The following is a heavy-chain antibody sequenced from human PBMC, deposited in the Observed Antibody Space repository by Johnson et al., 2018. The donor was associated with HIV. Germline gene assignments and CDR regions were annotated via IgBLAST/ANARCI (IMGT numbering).Heavy chain of an antibody. CDR2: IRSDGNIH. CDR1: GFTFSSYG. Sequence: QVQLLESGGGVVQPARSLRLSCPASGFTFSSYGFHWVCQAPGKGLVRVSFIRSDGNIHYYSDSVKGRVTISRDKSKNSLYLQVNSLRAEDTAVYYCAAAEYDGFDIWGQGTMVTVSA. CDR3: AAAEYDGFDI. J-gene: IGHJ3*02. V-gene: IGHV3-30*02. D-gene: IGHD2/OR15-2a*01.